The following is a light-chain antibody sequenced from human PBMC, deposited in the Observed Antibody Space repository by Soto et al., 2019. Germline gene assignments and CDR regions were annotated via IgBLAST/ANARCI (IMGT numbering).Light chain of an antibody. J-gene: IGLJ1*01. V-gene: IGLV1-40*01. CDR3: QSYDSSLSVLYV. CDR2: GNT. CDR1: SSNIGAGYE. Sequence: QSVLTQPPSVSGAPGQRVTISCTGSSSNIGAGYEVHWFQQLPGTAPKLLIYGNTNRPSGVPDRFSGSKSDPSASLAITGLQPEVEADYYCQSYDSSLSVLYVFGTGTKVTVL.